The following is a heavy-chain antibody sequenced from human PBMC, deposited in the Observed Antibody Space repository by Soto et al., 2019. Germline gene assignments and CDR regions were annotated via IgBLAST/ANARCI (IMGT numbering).Heavy chain of an antibody. CDR1: GYTFTSYG. D-gene: IGHD5-12*01. CDR2: ISAYNGNT. J-gene: IGHJ4*02. CDR3: ARDLTVATTSDY. V-gene: IGHV1-18*01. Sequence: ASVKVSCKASGYTFTSYGISWLRQAPGQGLEWMGWISAYNGNTNYAQKLQGRVTMTTDTSTSTAYMELRSLRSDDTAVYYCARDLTVATTSDYWGQGTLVNVPQ.